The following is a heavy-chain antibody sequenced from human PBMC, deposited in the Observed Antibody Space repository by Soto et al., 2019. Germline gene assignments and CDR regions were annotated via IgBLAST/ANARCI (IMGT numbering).Heavy chain of an antibody. CDR3: MKTISGGYSAEYFQG. CDR2: INNKGGST. Sequence: PVGSLRLSCAASGFTFSSHAMHWVRQAPGKGLEYVSAINNKGGSTYYADSVKGRFTISRDNSKNTLYLHMSSLRVEDTALYYCMKTISGGYSAEYFQGRGKDTLVTISS. V-gene: IGHV3-64D*06. CDR1: GFTFSSHA. D-gene: IGHD6-19*01. J-gene: IGHJ1*01.